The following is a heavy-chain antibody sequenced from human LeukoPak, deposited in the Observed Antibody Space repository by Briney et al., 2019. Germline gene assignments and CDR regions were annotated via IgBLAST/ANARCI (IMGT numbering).Heavy chain of an antibody. D-gene: IGHD2-2*01. CDR2: ISASGGTT. V-gene: IGHV3-23*01. CDR1: GFTFNNYA. Sequence: GGSLRLSCTASGFTFNNYAMSWVRQAPGKGLEWVSAISASGGTTYYADSVKGRFTISRDNSENALFLQMNSLRAEDTAVYYCAKEPREYCSSTSCPNWFDSWGQGTLVTVSS. J-gene: IGHJ5*01. CDR3: AKEPREYCSSTSCPNWFDS.